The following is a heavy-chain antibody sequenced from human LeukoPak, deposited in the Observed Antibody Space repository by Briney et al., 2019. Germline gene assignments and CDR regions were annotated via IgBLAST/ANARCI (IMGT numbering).Heavy chain of an antibody. V-gene: IGHV3-20*04. CDR2: INWSGGRT. CDR1: GFNFEDYG. CDR3: TRGGPAYCGADCYDFDY. J-gene: IGHJ4*02. D-gene: IGHD2-21*02. Sequence: GGSLRLSCAVSGFNFEDYGMSWVRQAPGKGLEWVSSINWSGGRTGYADSVKGRFTISRDNAKNSLYLQMNSLRAEDTAFYYCTRGGPAYCGADCYDFDYWGQGTQVTVSS.